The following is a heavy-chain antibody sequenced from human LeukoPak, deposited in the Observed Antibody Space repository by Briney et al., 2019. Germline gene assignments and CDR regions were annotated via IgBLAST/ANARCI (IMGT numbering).Heavy chain of an antibody. V-gene: IGHV3-11*04. CDR1: GFTFSDFY. J-gene: IGHJ1*01. Sequence: GGSLRLSCAASGFTFSDFYMSWIRQTPGKGLEWVAYIRDDGDPIFYADSVKGRFTISRDNSKNTLYLQMNSLRAEDTAVYYCARVGTNYYDSSGHPAEYFQHWGQGTLVTVSS. D-gene: IGHD3-22*01. CDR2: IRDDGDPI. CDR3: ARVGTNYYDSSGHPAEYFQH.